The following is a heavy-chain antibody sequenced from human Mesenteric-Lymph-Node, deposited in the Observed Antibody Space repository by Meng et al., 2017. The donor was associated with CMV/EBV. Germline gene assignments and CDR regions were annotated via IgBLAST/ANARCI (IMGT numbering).Heavy chain of an antibody. CDR1: FTSYG. CDR3: ALGGYCSGGSCYSDFDY. CDR2: ISAYNGNT. D-gene: IGHD2-15*01. V-gene: IGHV1-18*04. J-gene: IGHJ4*02. Sequence: FTSYGISWVRQAPGQGLEWMGWISAYNGNTNYAQKFQGRVTMTTDTSTSTAYMELRSLRSDDTAVYYCALGGYCSGGSCYSDFDYWGQGTLVTVSS.